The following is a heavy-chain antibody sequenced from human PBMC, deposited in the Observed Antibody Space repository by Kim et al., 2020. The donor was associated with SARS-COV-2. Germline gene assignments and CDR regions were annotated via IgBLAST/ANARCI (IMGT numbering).Heavy chain of an antibody. V-gene: IGHV3-21*01. CDR2: ISSSSSYI. Sequence: GSLRLSCAASGFTFSSYSMNWVRQAPGKGLEWVSSISSSSSYIYYADSVKGRFTISRDNAKNSLYLQMNSLRAEDTAVYYCARDQEGYYDSSGYSGVWGQGTTVTVSS. J-gene: IGHJ6*02. CDR3: ARDQEGYYDSSGYSGV. CDR1: GFTFSSYS. D-gene: IGHD3-22*01.